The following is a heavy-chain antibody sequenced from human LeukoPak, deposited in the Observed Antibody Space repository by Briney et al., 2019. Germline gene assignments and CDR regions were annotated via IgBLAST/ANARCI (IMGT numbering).Heavy chain of an antibody. V-gene: IGHV3-30*02. J-gene: IGHJ4*02. CDR3: AKIAEAAAANY. CDR1: GFTFSSYG. D-gene: IGHD6-13*01. CDR2: IRYDGSNK. Sequence: GGSLRLSCAASGFTFSSYGMHWVRQAPGKGLEWVAFIRYDGSNKYYADSMKGRFTISRDNSKNTLYLQMNSLRAEDTAAYYCAKIAEAAAANYWGQGTLVTASS.